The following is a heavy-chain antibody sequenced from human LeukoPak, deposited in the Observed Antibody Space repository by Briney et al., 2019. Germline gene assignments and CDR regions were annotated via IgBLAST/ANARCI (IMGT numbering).Heavy chain of an antibody. J-gene: IGHJ4*02. V-gene: IGHV3-21*01. CDR2: ISSSSSYI. CDR3: ARDIAVAGFDY. CDR1: GFTFSSYS. Sequence: GGSLRLSCAASGFTFSSYSMNWVRQAPGKGLEWVSSISSSSSYIYYADSVKGRFTISRDNARNSLYLQMNSLRAEDTAVYYCARDIAVAGFDYWGQGTLVTVSS. D-gene: IGHD6-19*01.